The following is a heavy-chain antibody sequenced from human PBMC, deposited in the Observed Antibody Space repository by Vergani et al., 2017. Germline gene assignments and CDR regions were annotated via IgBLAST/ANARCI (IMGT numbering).Heavy chain of an antibody. J-gene: IGHJ6*02. D-gene: IGHD3-10*01. CDR2: INHSGST. CDR1: GGSFSGYY. V-gene: IGHV4-34*01. CDR3: ARGRGGVTMVRGVIVRGYGIDV. Sequence: QVQLQQWGAGLLKPSETLSLTCAVYGGSFSGYYWSWIRQPPGKGLEWIGEINHSGSTNYNPSLKSRVTITVDTSKNQFSLKLSSVTAANTAVYYCARGRGGVTMVRGVIVRGYGIDVWGQGTTVTVSS.